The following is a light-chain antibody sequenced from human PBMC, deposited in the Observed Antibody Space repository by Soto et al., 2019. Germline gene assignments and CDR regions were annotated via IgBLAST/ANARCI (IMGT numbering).Light chain of an antibody. Sequence: DMVLPQSPDSLLLFRFCRARINRQSTGRALSSSNNKSFLAWYQQKLGQPPKLLIYGASTLECGVPDRFSGSGSGTDFTLTISSLQAEDLAVYYCQQDYGSPVTFGRGTKVDIK. V-gene: IGKV4-1*01. CDR1: GRALSSSNNKSF. CDR3: QQDYGSPVT. CDR2: GAS. J-gene: IGKJ4*01.